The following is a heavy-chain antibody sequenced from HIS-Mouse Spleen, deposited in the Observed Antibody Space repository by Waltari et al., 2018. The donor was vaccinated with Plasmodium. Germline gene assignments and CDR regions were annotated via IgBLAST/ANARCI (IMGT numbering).Heavy chain of an antibody. D-gene: IGHD3-3*01. V-gene: IGHV4-34*01. Sequence: QVQLQQWGAGLLKPSETLSLTCAVYGGSFSGYYWSWIRQPPGKGLEWIGEINHMGSTNYNPSLKSRVTISVDTSKNQFSLKLSSVTAADTAVYYCARVTSSGVYWYFDLWGRGTLVTVSS. CDR2: INHMGST. J-gene: IGHJ2*01. CDR1: GGSFSGYY. CDR3: ARVTSSGVYWYFDL.